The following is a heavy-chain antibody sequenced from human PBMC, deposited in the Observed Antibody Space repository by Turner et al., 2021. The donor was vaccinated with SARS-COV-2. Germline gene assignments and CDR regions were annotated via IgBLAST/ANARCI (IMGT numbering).Heavy chain of an antibody. V-gene: IGHV3-9*01. CDR1: GFTFDDYA. CDR2: ITWKGGTI. CDR3: AKDNLSVTDYYDSSGSYGMDV. D-gene: IGHD3-22*01. J-gene: IGHJ6*02. Sequence: EVQLVESGGGLVQPGRSLSLSCAASGFTFDDYAMHWVRQAPGKGLEWVSGITWKGGTIGYADSVKGRFTISRDNAKNSLYLQMNSLRAEDTALYYCAKDNLSVTDYYDSSGSYGMDVWGQGTTVTVSS.